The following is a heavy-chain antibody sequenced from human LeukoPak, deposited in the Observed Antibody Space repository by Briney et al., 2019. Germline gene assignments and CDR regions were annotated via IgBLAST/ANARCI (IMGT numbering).Heavy chain of an antibody. D-gene: IGHD3-10*01. CDR2: MNPNSGNT. CDR3: ALYGSGSYLDY. Sequence: ASVRLSCKASGYTCTSYNINWVRQATGQGLEWMGWMNPNSGNTGYAQKFQGRVTMTRNTSISTAYMELSSLRSEDTAVYYCALYGSGSYLDYWGQGTLGTVSS. V-gene: IGHV1-8*01. CDR1: GYTCTSYN. J-gene: IGHJ4*02.